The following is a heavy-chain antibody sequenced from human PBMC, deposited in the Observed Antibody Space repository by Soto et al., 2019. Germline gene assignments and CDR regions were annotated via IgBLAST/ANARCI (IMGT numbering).Heavy chain of an antibody. V-gene: IGHV3-23*01. D-gene: IGHD2-21*01. J-gene: IGHJ4*02. CDR3: AKGEKPVAYYFFDY. CDR1: GFSFSSYA. Sequence: PGGSLRLSCVASGFSFSSYAMGWVRQAPGKGLEWVSAITSSGVTTYYADSVKGRFTISRDNSKDTVYLQMNSLRGEDTAVFFCAKGEKPVAYYFFDYWGMGTLVTVSS. CDR2: ITSSGVTT.